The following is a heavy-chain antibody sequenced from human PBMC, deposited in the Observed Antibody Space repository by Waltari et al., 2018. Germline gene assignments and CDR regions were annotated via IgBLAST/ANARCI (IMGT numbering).Heavy chain of an antibody. CDR1: GFTFSSYA. J-gene: IGHJ4*02. CDR3: ARDGHAVTSAAFDY. Sequence: QVQLVESGGGVVQPGRSLRLSCAASGFTFSSYAMHWVRQAPGKGLGWVAVITYDGSNKYYADSVKGRCNISRDNSKNTLYLQMNSLRAEDTAVYYCARDGHAVTSAAFDYWGQGTLVTVSS. D-gene: IGHD4-17*01. V-gene: IGHV3-30-3*01. CDR2: ITYDGSNK.